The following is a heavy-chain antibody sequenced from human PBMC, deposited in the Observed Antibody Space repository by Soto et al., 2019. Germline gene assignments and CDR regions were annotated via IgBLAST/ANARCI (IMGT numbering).Heavy chain of an antibody. Sequence: PSETLSLTCSVSGASISSFNWNWVRQPAGKGPEWVGRLNIAGIINYNPSLKSRITMSMDTSKNQISLHLRSVTAADTAIYYCARDRGEYTSSWFWYFSHWGHGTLVTVSS. D-gene: IGHD6-13*01. CDR3: ARDRGEYTSSWFWYFSH. V-gene: IGHV4-4*07. CDR2: LNIAGII. J-gene: IGHJ2*01. CDR1: GASISSFN.